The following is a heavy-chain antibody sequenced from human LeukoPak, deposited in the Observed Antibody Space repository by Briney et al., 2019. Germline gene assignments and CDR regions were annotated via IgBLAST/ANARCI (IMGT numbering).Heavy chain of an antibody. J-gene: IGHJ4*02. Sequence: QPGGSLRLSCAASGFTFSNYAMHWVRQAPGKGLEWLAYIRYDGSSRYYADFVKGRFTISRDNSKNTLYLQMNSLRAEDTAVYYCARDQAGSGHYADYWGQGTLVTVSS. CDR1: GFTFSNYA. V-gene: IGHV3-30*02. CDR3: ARDQAGSGHYADY. CDR2: IRYDGSSR. D-gene: IGHD3-10*01.